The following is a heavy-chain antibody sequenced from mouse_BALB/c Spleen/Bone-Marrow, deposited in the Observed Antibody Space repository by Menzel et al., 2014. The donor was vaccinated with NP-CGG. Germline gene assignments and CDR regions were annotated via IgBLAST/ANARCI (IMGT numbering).Heavy chain of an antibody. D-gene: IGHD1-1*01. CDR2: IRNKANGYTT. Sequence: EVQLVESGGGLVQPGGSLRLSCANPGFTFTDYYMSWVRPPPGKALEWLGFIRNKANGYTTEYSASVKGRFTISRDNSQSILYLQMNTLRAEDSATYYCARDNYYGIYWYFDVWGAGTTVTVSS. CDR3: ARDNYYGIYWYFDV. V-gene: IGHV7-3*02. CDR1: GFTFTDYY. J-gene: IGHJ1*01.